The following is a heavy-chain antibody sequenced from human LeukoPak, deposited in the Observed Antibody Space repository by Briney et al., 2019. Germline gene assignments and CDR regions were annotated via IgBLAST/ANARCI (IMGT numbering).Heavy chain of an antibody. CDR1: GFTFTTYA. D-gene: IGHD4-17*01. V-gene: IGHV3-23*01. J-gene: IGHJ3*02. CDR2: ISGSAGNT. CDR3: AKGMTTVTIDAFDI. Sequence: GGSLRLSCAASGFTFTTYAMNWVRQAPGKGLEWVAGISGSAGNTYYADSVKGRFTISRDTSKNTLYLQMNSLRAENTAVYYCAKGMTTVTIDAFDIWGQGTMVTVSS.